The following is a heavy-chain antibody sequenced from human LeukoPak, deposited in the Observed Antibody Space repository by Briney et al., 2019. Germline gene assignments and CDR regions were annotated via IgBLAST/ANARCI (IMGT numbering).Heavy chain of an antibody. CDR1: GFTFSSYW. J-gene: IGHJ4*02. D-gene: IGHD7-27*01. V-gene: IGHV3-74*01. CDR3: VRATWGSYFDY. CDR2: INSDGYSI. Sequence: PGGSLRLSCVASGFTFSSYWMHWVRQVPGKGLVWVSRINSDGYSINYADSVKGRFTISRDNAKNTLYLRMNSLRAEDTAVYYCVRATWGSYFDYWGQGTLVTVSS.